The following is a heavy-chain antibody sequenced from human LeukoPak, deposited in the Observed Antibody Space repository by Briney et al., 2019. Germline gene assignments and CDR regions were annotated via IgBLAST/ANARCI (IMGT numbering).Heavy chain of an antibody. CDR3: ARDARFGELLSGMDV. Sequence: GGSLRLSCAASGFTFSSYSMNWVRQAPGKGLEWVSYISSSSSTIKYADSVKGRFTISRDNAKNSLYLQMNSLRAEDTAVYYCARDARFGELLSGMDVWGQGTTVTVSS. V-gene: IGHV3-48*01. J-gene: IGHJ6*02. CDR2: ISSSSSTI. D-gene: IGHD3-10*01. CDR1: GFTFSSYS.